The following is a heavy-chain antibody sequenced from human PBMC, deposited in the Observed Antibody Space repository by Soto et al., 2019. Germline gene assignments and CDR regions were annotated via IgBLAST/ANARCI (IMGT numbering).Heavy chain of an antibody. CDR1: GGTFSSYA. CDR3: ARSYCSGGSCFHTNWFDP. CDR2: IIPIFGTA. D-gene: IGHD2-15*01. V-gene: IGHV1-69*12. Sequence: QVQLVQSGAEVKKPGSSVKVSCKASGGTFSSYAISWVRQAPGQGLEWMGGIIPIFGTANYAQKFQGRVTIPADESTSTAYMELSSLRSEDTAVYYCARSYCSGGSCFHTNWFDPWGQGTLVTVSS. J-gene: IGHJ5*02.